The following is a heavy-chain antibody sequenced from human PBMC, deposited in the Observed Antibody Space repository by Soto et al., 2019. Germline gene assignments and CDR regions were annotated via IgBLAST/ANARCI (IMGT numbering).Heavy chain of an antibody. CDR2: ISGTDGNT. Sequence: ASVKVSCKASGYSFTNYGISWVRQATGEGLEWMGWISGTDGNTNYAQRLQGRVTMTTDTSTSTAYMELRSLRSDDTAVYYCARESGSRRCDYYYGMDVWG. CDR3: ARESGSRRCDYYYGMDV. V-gene: IGHV1-18*01. CDR1: GYSFTNYG. J-gene: IGHJ6*02. D-gene: IGHD2-15*01.